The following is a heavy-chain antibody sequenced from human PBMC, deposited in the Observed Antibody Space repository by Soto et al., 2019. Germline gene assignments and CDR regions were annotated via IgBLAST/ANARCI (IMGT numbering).Heavy chain of an antibody. J-gene: IGHJ3*02. D-gene: IGHD6-6*01. CDR3: ARGNSHSSSLHPDSFDI. Sequence: ASVKVSCKASGYTFTSYGISWVRQAPGQGLEWMGWISAYNGNTNYAQKLQGRVTMTTDTSTSTAYMELRSLRSDDTAVYYCARGNSHSSSLHPDSFDIWGQGTMVTVSS. V-gene: IGHV1-18*01. CDR1: GYTFTSYG. CDR2: ISAYNGNT.